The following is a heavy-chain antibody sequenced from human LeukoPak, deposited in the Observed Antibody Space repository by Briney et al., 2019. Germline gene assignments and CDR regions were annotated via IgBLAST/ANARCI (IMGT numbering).Heavy chain of an antibody. CDR2: LYYSGRT. Sequence: SETLSLTCTVSGDSISSSTHYWGWIRQSPGKGLEWIGSLYYSGRTYYNPPLKSRVTISVDTSKNQFSLKLSSVTAADTAVYYCARQYGGNPYYYYYYMDVWGKGTTVTISS. CDR1: GDSISSSTHY. CDR3: ARQYGGNPYYYYYYMDV. D-gene: IGHD4-23*01. J-gene: IGHJ6*03. V-gene: IGHV4-39*01.